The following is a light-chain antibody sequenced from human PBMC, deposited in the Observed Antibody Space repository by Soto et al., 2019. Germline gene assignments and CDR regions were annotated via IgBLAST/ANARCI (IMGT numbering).Light chain of an antibody. CDR1: QSVSAN. CDR3: QQYRNWPRT. J-gene: IGKJ1*01. Sequence: EIVMTQSPATLSVSPGDRATLSCRASQSVSANLAWYQQKPGQAPRLLIYGASTKATDMPGRFSGRGSGTEFTLTINNLQSEDFAVYYCQQYRNWPRTFGQGAKVDIK. CDR2: GAS. V-gene: IGKV3-15*01.